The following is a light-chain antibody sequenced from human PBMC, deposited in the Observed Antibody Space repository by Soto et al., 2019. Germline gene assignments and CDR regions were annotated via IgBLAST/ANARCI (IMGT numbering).Light chain of an antibody. J-gene: IGLJ3*02. V-gene: IGLV4-69*01. CDR2: LNSDGSH. CDR1: SGHSSYA. CDR3: QTWGTDIQM. Sequence: QLVLTQSPSASASLGASVKLTCTLSSGHSSYAIAWHQQQPEKGPRYLMKLNSDGSHSKGDGIPDRFSGSSSGAVRYLTISSLQSEDEADYYCQTWGTDIQMFGGGTKLTVL.